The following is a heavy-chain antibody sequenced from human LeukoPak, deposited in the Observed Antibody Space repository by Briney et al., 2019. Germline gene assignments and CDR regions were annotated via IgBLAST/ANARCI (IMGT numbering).Heavy chain of an antibody. Sequence: GGSLRLSCAASGFTFSSYDMSWVRQAPGKGLEWVANIKQDGSEKYYVDSVKGRFTISRDNAKNSLYLQMNSLRAEDTAVYYCAGKMNWGQGTLVTVSS. J-gene: IGHJ4*02. CDR2: IKQDGSEK. V-gene: IGHV3-7*01. CDR3: AGKMN. CDR1: GFTFSSYD.